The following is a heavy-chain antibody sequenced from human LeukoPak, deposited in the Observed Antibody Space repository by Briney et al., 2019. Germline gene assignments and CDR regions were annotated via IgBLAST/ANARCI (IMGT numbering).Heavy chain of an antibody. Sequence: PGGSLRLSCAAAGLTFDDYAMHWFRQGPGKGLEWVSLISDNGKRTFYAESVKGRFTISRDNTKNLLYLQMSRLRTDDSALYYCAKDWSGDCSGGQWYLFGVDVWGQGTTVTVSS. CDR2: ISDNGKRT. CDR1: GLTFDDYA. D-gene: IGHD2-15*01. CDR3: AKDWSGDCSGGQWYLFGVDV. J-gene: IGHJ6*02. V-gene: IGHV3-43*02.